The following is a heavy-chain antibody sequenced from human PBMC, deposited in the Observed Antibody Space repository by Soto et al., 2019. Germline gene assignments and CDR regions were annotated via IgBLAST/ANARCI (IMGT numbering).Heavy chain of an antibody. CDR2: FDPEDGGT. Sequence: ASVKVSCKVSGYTLTELSMHWVRQAPGKGLEWKGGFDPEDGGTIYAQKFQGRVTMTEDTSTDTAYMELSSLRSEDTAVYFCSTGRPMDYYYYMDVWGKGTTVTVSS. D-gene: IGHD3-10*01. J-gene: IGHJ6*03. CDR3: STGRPMDYYYYMDV. CDR1: GYTLTELS. V-gene: IGHV1-24*01.